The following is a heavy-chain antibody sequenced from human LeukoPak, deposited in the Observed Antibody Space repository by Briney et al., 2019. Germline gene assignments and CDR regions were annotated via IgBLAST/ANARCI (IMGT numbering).Heavy chain of an antibody. CDR3: AREPTAWFDP. CDR1: VFTFCDYY. V-gene: IGHV3-11*01. CDR2: ISSSGSTI. Sequence: GGSLRLSCAASVFTFCDYYMSWIRQAPGEGLEWVSYISSSGSTIYYADSVKGRFTISRDNAKNSLYLQMNSLRAEDTAVYYCAREPTAWFDPWGQGTLVTVSS. J-gene: IGHJ5*02.